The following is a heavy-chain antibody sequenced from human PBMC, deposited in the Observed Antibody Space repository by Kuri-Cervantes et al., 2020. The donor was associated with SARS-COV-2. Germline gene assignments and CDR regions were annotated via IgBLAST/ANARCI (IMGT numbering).Heavy chain of an antibody. V-gene: IGHV3-21*03. CDR1: GFTFSSYA. Sequence: LSLTCAASGFTFSSYAMSWVRQAPGKGLEWVSSISSSSSYIYYADSVKGRFTISRDNAKNSLYLQMNSLKTEDTAVYYCTIHQCSGGSCSFDYWGQGTLVTVSS. D-gene: IGHD2-15*01. CDR3: TIHQCSGGSCSFDY. J-gene: IGHJ4*02. CDR2: ISSSSSYI.